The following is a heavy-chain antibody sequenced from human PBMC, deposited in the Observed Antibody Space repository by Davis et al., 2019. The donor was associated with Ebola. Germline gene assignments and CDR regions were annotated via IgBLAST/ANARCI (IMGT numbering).Heavy chain of an antibody. CDR1: GGSFSGYY. J-gene: IGHJ4*02. CDR3: ARVRGWMITGTLDY. V-gene: IGHV4-34*01. Sequence: SETLSLTCAVYGGSFSGYYWSWIRQPPGKGLEWIGEINHSGSTNYNPSLKSRVTISVDTSKNQFSLKLSSVTAADTAVYYCARVRGWMITGTLDYWGQGTLVTVSS. D-gene: IGHD1-20*01. CDR2: INHSGST.